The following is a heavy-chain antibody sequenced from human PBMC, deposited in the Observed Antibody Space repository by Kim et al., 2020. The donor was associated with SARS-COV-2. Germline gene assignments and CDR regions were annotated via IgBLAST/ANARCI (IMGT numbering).Heavy chain of an antibody. J-gene: IGHJ6*03. Sequence: ASVKVSCKASGYTFTSYDINWVRQATGQGLEWMGWMNPNSGNTGYAQKFQGRVTMTRNTSISTAYMELSSLRSEDTAVYYCASRLRYFDWLSPSYYYYYIDVWGKGTAVTVSS. V-gene: IGHV1-8*01. D-gene: IGHD3-9*01. CDR3: ASRLRYFDWLSPSYYYYYIDV. CDR1: GYTFTSYD. CDR2: MNPNSGNT.